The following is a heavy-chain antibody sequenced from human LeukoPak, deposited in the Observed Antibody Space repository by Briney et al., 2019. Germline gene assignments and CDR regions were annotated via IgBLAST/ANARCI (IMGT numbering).Heavy chain of an antibody. D-gene: IGHD1-26*01. J-gene: IGHJ6*03. CDR1: GFTFSSYE. CDR3: ARSDRVGAEYYYYYYYMDV. V-gene: IGHV3-48*03. Sequence: GGSLRLSCAAFGFTFSSYEMNWVRQAPGKGLEWVSYISSSGSTIYYADSVKGRFTISRDNAKNSLYLQMNSLRAEDTAVYYCARSDRVGAEYYYYYYYMDVWGKGTTVTVSS. CDR2: ISSSGSTI.